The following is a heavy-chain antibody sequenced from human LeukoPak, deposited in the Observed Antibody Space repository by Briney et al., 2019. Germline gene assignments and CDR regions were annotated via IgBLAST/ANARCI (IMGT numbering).Heavy chain of an antibody. V-gene: IGHV3-23*01. CDR1: GFTFSSYA. Sequence: PGGSLRLSCAASGFTFSSYAMSWVRQAPGKGLEWVSAINGSGGSTYYADSVKGRFTISRDNSKNTLYLQMNSLRAEDTAVYYCAKDFFGYGSSWYTFDSWGQGTLVTVSS. D-gene: IGHD6-13*01. CDR2: INGSGGST. J-gene: IGHJ4*02. CDR3: AKDFFGYGSSWYTFDS.